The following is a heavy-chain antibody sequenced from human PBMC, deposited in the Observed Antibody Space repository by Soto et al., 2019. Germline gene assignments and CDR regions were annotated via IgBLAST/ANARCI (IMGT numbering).Heavy chain of an antibody. Sequence: QVQLVESGGGVVQPGRSLRLSCAASGFTFSSYAMHWVRQAPGKGLEWVAVISYDGSNKYYADSVKGRFTISRDNSKNPLYLQMNSLRAEDTAVYYCARVSDTAMVWCFGYWGQGTLVTVSS. CDR1: GFTFSSYA. CDR2: ISYDGSNK. J-gene: IGHJ4*02. V-gene: IGHV3-30-3*01. D-gene: IGHD5-18*01. CDR3: ARVSDTAMVWCFGY.